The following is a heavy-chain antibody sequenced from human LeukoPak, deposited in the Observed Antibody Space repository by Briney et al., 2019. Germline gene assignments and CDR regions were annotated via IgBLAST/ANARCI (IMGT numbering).Heavy chain of an antibody. V-gene: IGHV3-30*18. D-gene: IGHD3-10*01. CDR2: ISYDGSNK. CDR1: GFTFSSYG. J-gene: IGHJ4*02. CDR3: AKDSFIGSASYSPNLVF. Sequence: GRSLRLSCAASGFTFSSYGMHWVRQAPGKGLEWVAVISYDGSNKYYADSVKGRFTISSDNSKNTLYLQMNSLRAEDTAVYYCAKDSFIGSASYSPNLVFWGQGTLVTVSS.